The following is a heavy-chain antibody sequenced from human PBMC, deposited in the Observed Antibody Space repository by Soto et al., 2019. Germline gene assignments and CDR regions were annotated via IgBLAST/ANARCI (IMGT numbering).Heavy chain of an antibody. J-gene: IGHJ3*02. V-gene: IGHV4-59*01. CDR1: GGSIRSYY. D-gene: IGHD3-3*01. Sequence: QVQLRESGPGLVKPSETLSLTCSVSGGSIRSYYWSWIRQPPGKGLEWIGYIYSSGTTNYNPSLQSRVTISGDTSKKQISLNLRSVTAADTAVSYCARSAATISGMLIWGEVLDIWGQGTKVTVSS. CDR3: ARSAATISGMLIWGEVLDI. CDR2: IYSSGTT.